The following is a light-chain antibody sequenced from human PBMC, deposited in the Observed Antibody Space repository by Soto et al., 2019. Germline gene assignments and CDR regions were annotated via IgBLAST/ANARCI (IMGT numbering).Light chain of an antibody. V-gene: IGKV2-28*01. J-gene: IGKJ4*01. CDR2: LSS. CDR3: LAAHPTPARN. CDR1: QSLLHNSRYNF. Sequence: DIVMPQSPLSLPVTPGEPASISCRSSQSLLHNSRYNFLDWYLQKPGQSPQLLTDLSSHRASGVPGRFRGSGSGTDFTLKISRVEAEDVVVYDCLAAHPTPARNFGGGAKV.